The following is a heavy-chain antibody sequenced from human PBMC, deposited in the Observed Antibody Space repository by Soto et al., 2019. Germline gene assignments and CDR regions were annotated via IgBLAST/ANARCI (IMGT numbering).Heavy chain of an antibody. D-gene: IGHD3-3*01. Sequence: GGSLRLSCAASGFTFSSYAMSWVRQAPGKGLEWVSAISGSGGSTYYADSVKGRFTISRDNSKNTLYLQMNSLRAEDTAVYYCAKDLRFLESFDYYGMDVWGQGTTVTVSS. CDR2: ISGSGGST. J-gene: IGHJ6*02. V-gene: IGHV3-23*01. CDR1: GFTFSSYA. CDR3: AKDLRFLESFDYYGMDV.